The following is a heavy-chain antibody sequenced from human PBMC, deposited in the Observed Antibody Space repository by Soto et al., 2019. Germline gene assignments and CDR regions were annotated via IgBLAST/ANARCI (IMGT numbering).Heavy chain of an antibody. CDR1: GYIFTSNG. CDR2: ISAYNGNT. J-gene: IGHJ5*02. V-gene: IGHV1-18*01. CDR3: ARGGVRRCAVWFDP. Sequence: ASVKVSCKASGYIFTSNGISWVRQAPGLGLEWMGWISAYNGNTKYAEKFQGRVTMTTDTSTTTAYMELRSLRSDDTAVYYCARGGVRRCAVWFDPWGQGTLFTVSS. D-gene: IGHD2-21*01.